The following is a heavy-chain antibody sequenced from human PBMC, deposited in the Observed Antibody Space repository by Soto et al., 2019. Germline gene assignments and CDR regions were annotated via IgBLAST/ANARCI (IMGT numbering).Heavy chain of an antibody. CDR1: GGSISSSIYY. CDR3: AITGGSSSSYYYYYYGMDV. Sequence: SETLSLTCTVSGGSISSSIYYWGWIRQPPGKGLEWIGSIYYSGSTYYNPSLKSRVTISVDTSKNQFSLKLSSVTAADTAVYYCAITGGSSSSYYYYYYGMDVWGQGTTVTVSS. CDR2: IYYSGST. V-gene: IGHV4-39*01. D-gene: IGHD6-6*01. J-gene: IGHJ6*02.